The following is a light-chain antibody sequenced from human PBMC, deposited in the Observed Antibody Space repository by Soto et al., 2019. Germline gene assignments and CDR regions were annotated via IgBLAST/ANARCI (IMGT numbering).Light chain of an antibody. CDR1: QSISSW. V-gene: IGKV1-5*01. J-gene: IGKJ2*01. Sequence: DIQMTQSPSTLSASVGDRVTITCRASQSISSWLAWYQQKPGKAPKVLIYDASSLQSGVPSRFSGRGSGTEFTLTITSLEPDDFATYYCQEYNTYSHAFGQGTKVDLK. CDR2: DAS. CDR3: QEYNTYSHA.